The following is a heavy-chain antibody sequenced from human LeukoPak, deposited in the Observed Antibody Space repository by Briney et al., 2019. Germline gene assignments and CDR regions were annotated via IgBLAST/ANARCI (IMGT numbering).Heavy chain of an antibody. CDR3: ARTESKCTSTSCYTEDY. CDR1: GYTFTGYY. D-gene: IGHD2-2*02. V-gene: IGHV1-2*02. Sequence: ASVKVSCKASGYTFTGYYMHWVRQAPGQGLEWMGWINPNNGGTNYAQKFQGRVTMTRDTSISTAYMELSRLRSDDTAVYYCARTESKCTSTSCYTEDYWGQGTLVAVSS. J-gene: IGHJ4*02. CDR2: INPNNGGT.